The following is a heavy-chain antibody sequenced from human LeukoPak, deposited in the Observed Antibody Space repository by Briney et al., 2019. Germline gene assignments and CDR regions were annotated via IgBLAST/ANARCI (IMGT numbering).Heavy chain of an antibody. J-gene: IGHJ3*02. CDR1: GYTFTSYG. V-gene: IGHV1-2*02. CDR3: ARDKIWFGESDAFDI. D-gene: IGHD3-10*01. Sequence: ASVKVSCKASGYTFTSYGISWVRQAPGQGLEWMGWINPNSGGTNYAQKFQGRVTMTRDTSISTAYMELSRLRSDDTAVYYCARDKIWFGESDAFDIWGQGTMVTVSS. CDR2: INPNSGGT.